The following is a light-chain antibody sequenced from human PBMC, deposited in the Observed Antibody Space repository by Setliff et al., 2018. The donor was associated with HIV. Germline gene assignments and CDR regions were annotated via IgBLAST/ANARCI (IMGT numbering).Light chain of an antibody. CDR2: EVR. V-gene: IGLV2-14*01. CDR3: SSYAITNTLP. Sequence: LTQPASVSGSPGQSITISCTGTSSDVGGYSYVSWYQQHPGKAPKLIIYEVRNRPSGVSNRFSGSKSGNTASLAISGLQAEDEADYYCSSYAITNTLPFGTGTKVTVL. CDR1: SSDVGGYSY. J-gene: IGLJ1*01.